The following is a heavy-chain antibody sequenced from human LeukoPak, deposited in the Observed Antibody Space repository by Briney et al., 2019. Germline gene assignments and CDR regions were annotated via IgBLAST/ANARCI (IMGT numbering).Heavy chain of an antibody. CDR2: FDPEDGET. D-gene: IGHD6-13*01. CDR1: GYTLTELS. CDR3: AKDSGSSWYQYFDY. Sequence: ASVKVSCKVSGYTLTELSMHWVRQAPGKGLEWMGGFDPEDGETIYAQKFQGRVTMTEDTSTDTAYMELSSLRSEDTAVYYCAKDSGSSWYQYFDYWGQGTLVTVSS. V-gene: IGHV1-24*01. J-gene: IGHJ4*02.